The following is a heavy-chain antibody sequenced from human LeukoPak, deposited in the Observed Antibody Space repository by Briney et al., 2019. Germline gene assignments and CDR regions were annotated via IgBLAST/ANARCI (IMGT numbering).Heavy chain of an antibody. J-gene: IGHJ4*01. V-gene: IGHV3-33*01. D-gene: IGHD1-26*01. CDR3: ARDRVGAPFDY. CDR1: GSTFNRYG. Sequence: GGSLRLSCAASGSTFNRYGMHWVRQAPGKGLEWVAIIWYDGSNQHYADSVKGRFTISRDNSKNTVYLQMDSLRVEDTAVFYCARDRVGAPFDYWGQGTLVTASS. CDR2: IWYDGSNQ.